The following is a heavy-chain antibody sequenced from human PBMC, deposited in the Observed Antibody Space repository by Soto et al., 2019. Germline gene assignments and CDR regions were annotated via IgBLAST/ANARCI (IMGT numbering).Heavy chain of an antibody. V-gene: IGHV1-18*01. Sequence: QVQLEQSGAEVKKPGASVRVSCEVSGYRITTYGTSWVRQAPGQGRAWMGWIIGDNGKTRYAQKFQGRFTMTTDESTSTATMDLTSLRFDDTAIYVCARDRVGRATVVPDEALDIWGQGTMFTVSS. CDR2: IIGDNGKT. CDR3: ARDRVGRATVVPDEALDI. J-gene: IGHJ3*02. CDR1: GYRITTYG. D-gene: IGHD2-15*01.